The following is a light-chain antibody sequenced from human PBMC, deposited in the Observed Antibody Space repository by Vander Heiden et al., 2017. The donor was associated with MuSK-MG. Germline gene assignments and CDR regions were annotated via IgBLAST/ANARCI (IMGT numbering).Light chain of an antibody. Sequence: EIVLTQSPGTLSLSPGERATLSCRASQSVSSNSLAWYQQQPGQAPRLLIYGTSTRATGIPDRFSGIGSGTDFSLIISRLEPEDFAVYYCQQCGGSPPITFGQGTRLEIK. CDR2: GTS. CDR3: QQCGGSPPIT. CDR1: QSVSSNS. J-gene: IGKJ5*01. V-gene: IGKV3-20*01.